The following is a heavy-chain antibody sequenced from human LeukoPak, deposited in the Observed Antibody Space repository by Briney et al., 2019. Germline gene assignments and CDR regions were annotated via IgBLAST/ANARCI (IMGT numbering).Heavy chain of an antibody. CDR2: IFHSGSS. Sequence: SQTLSHTCAVSGDSISSGDYSWSWIRQPSGKGLEWIGYIFHSGSSYYNPSLKRRVSISVDKSKNQFSLRLTSVTAADTAVYYCARELWFVNAPGSWFDPWGQGTLVTVSS. V-gene: IGHV4-30-2*01. J-gene: IGHJ5*02. CDR1: GDSISSGDYS. D-gene: IGHD3-10*01. CDR3: ARELWFVNAPGSWFDP.